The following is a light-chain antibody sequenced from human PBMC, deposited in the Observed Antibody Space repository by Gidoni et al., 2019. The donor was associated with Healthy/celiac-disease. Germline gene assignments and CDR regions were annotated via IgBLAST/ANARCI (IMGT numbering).Light chain of an antibody. CDR1: TLGDKY. Sequence: SYELNQPPSVAVSPGQTASITCSGDTLGDKYAFWYQQKPGQSPVLVIYQDSKRPSGIPERFSGSNSGNTATLTISGTQAMDEADYYCQAWDSTLVFGGGTKLTVL. CDR2: QDS. V-gene: IGLV3-1*01. J-gene: IGLJ2*01. CDR3: QAWDSTLV.